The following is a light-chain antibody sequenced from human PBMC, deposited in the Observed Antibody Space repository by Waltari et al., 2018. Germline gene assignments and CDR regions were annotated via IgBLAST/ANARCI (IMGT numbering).Light chain of an antibody. J-gene: IGKJ4*01. V-gene: IGKV4-1*01. CDR1: QSVLYSSNNKNY. Sequence: DIVMTQSPDSLAVSLGERATINCKSSQSVLYSSNNKNYLAWYQQKPGQPPKVIISWASTRESGVPDRFSGSGSGTDFTLTISSLQAEDVAVYYCHQYYTALLTFGGGTKVEI. CDR3: HQYYTALLT. CDR2: WAS.